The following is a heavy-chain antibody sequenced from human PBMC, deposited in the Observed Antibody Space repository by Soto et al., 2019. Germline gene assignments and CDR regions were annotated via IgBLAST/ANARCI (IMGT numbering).Heavy chain of an antibody. CDR3: AHTQGIVLVPAAIWY. D-gene: IGHD2-2*02. Sequence: PGGSMRLSCAASGFTFSSYAMSWVRQAPGKGLEWVSGITASGGSTSYADSVKGRFTISRDNPKNTLYLQMNSLRAEDTAVYYCAHTQGIVLVPAAIWYWGQGTLVTVSS. V-gene: IGHV3-23*01. J-gene: IGHJ4*02. CDR2: ITASGGST. CDR1: GFTFSSYA.